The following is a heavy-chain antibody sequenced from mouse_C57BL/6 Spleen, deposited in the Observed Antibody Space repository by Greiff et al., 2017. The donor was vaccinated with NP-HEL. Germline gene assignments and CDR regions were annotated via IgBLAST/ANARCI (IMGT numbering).Heavy chain of an antibody. V-gene: IGHV5-15*01. CDR2: ISNLAYSI. D-gene: IGHD2-3*01. J-gene: IGHJ1*03. Sequence: EVKVVESGGGLVQPGGSLKLSCAASGFTFSDYGMAWVRQAPRKGPEWVAFISNLAYSIYYADTVTGRFTISRENAKNTLYLEMSSLRSEDTAMYYCARLGTTWYFDVWGTGTTVTVSS. CDR1: GFTFSDYG. CDR3: ARLGTTWYFDV.